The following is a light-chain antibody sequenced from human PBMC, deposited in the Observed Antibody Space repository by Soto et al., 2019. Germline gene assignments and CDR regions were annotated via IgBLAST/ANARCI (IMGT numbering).Light chain of an antibody. CDR1: QSISNY. Sequence: DIQMTQSPSSLSASVGDRVTITCRARQSISNYLNWYQQKPGKAPKLLMFAASSFQSGVPSRFSAGGSGTDFPLTMSSLQPEDFATSYCQPSYSTRRTFRQGTEVEIK. CDR2: AAS. V-gene: IGKV1-39*01. CDR3: QPSYSTRRT. J-gene: IGKJ1*01.